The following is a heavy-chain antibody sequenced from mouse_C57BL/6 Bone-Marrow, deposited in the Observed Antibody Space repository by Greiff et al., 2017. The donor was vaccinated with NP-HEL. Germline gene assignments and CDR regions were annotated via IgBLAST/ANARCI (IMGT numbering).Heavy chain of an antibody. CDR1: GFTFSSYG. Sequence: EVQLVESGGDLVKPGGSLKLSCAASGFTFSSYGMSWVRQTPDKRLEWVATISSGGSYTYYPDSVKGRFTISRDNAKNTLYLQMSSLKSEDTAMYYCARRLHWYFDVWGTGTTVTVSS. CDR3: ARRLHWYFDV. V-gene: IGHV5-6*01. CDR2: ISSGGSYT. J-gene: IGHJ1*03. D-gene: IGHD2-13*01.